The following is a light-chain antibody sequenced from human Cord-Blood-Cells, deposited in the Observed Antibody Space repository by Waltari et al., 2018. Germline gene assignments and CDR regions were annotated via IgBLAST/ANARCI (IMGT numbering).Light chain of an antibody. CDR1: SSDVGGYNY. J-gene: IGLJ1*01. CDR2: EVS. Sequence: QSALTQPASVSGSPGQSITISCTGTSSDVGGYNYVSWYQQHPAKAPKLSIYEVSNRPSGVSNRFSGSKSGNTASLTISGLQAEDEADYYCSSYTSSSTYVFGTGTKVTVL. CDR3: SSYTSSSTYV. V-gene: IGLV2-14*01.